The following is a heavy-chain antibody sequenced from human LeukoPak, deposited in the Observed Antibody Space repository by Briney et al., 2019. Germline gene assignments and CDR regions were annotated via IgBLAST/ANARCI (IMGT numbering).Heavy chain of an antibody. CDR2: INPNSGGT. CDR3: ARLRLGAGGYFDY. J-gene: IGHJ4*02. D-gene: IGHD3-16*01. CDR1: GYTFTCYY. Sequence: ASVKVSCKASGYTFTCYYMHWVRQAPGQGLEWMGRINPNSGGTNYAQKFQGRVTMTRDTSISTAYMELSRLRSDDTAVYYCARLRLGAGGYFDYWGQGTLVTVSS. V-gene: IGHV1-2*06.